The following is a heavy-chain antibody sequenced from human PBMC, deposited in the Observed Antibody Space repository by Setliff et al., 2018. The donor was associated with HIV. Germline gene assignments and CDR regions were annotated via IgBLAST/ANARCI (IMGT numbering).Heavy chain of an antibody. J-gene: IGHJ4*02. V-gene: IGHV1-24*01. Sequence: ASVKVSCKVSGYTLTEVSIHWVRQAPGKGLEWMGGFDPEDDETVYAQKFQGRVTMTRDTSTSTVYMELSGLRSEDTAVYYCAKDMNRGGYSDSSPHDFWGQGTLVTVSS. CDR1: GYTLTEVS. CDR2: FDPEDDET. CDR3: AKDMNRGGYSDSSPHDF. D-gene: IGHD3-22*01.